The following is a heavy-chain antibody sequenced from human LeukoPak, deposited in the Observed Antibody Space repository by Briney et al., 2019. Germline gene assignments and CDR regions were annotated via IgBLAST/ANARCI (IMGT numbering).Heavy chain of an antibody. D-gene: IGHD6-19*01. CDR1: GFTFSSYA. CDR2: ISDSGAST. V-gene: IGHV3-23*01. J-gene: IGHJ4*02. CDR3: AKARVAGLM. Sequence: PGGSLRLSCAASGFTFSSYAMNWVRQTPGKGLEWVSSISDSGASTYYADSVKGRFTISRDNSKNTLYLQMNSLRAEDTAVYYCAKARVAGLMWGQGTLVTVSS.